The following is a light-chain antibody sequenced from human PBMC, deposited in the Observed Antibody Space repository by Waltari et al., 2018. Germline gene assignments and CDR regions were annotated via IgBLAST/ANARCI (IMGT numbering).Light chain of an antibody. J-gene: IGLJ2*01. CDR1: NSDVGSYNL. CDR2: EDS. CDR3: CSYAGTGTFAVV. V-gene: IGLV2-23*02. Sequence: QSALTQPASVSGSPGQSITISCTGTNSDVGSYNLVSWYQQHPGKAPKLMIYEDSKRPSGVSNRFSGSKSGNTASLTISGLQAEDEADYYCCSYAGTGTFAVVFGGGTKLTVL.